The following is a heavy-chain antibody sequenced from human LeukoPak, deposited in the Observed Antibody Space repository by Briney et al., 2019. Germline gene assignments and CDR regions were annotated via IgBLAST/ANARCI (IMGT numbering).Heavy chain of an antibody. V-gene: IGHV1-69*05. CDR3: ARDREQSRPGLFDY. CDR2: IIPIFGTA. Sequence: ASVTVSCKASGATSSSYAISWVRQAPGPGLEWMGRIIPIFGTANYAQRFQGRVTITTDESTSTAYMELSSLRSEDTAVYYCARDREQSRPGLFDYWGQGNLVTVSS. J-gene: IGHJ4*02. CDR1: GATSSSYA.